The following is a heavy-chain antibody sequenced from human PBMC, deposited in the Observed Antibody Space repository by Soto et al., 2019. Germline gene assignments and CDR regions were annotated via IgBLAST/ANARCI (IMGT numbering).Heavy chain of an antibody. J-gene: IGHJ4*02. CDR3: ERGYTETYYYDSSGYDY. CDR1: GFTFSSYW. D-gene: IGHD3-22*01. CDR2: INSDGSST. Sequence: GGSLRLSCAASGFTFSSYWMHWVRQAPGKGLVWVSRINSDGSSTSYADSVKGRFTISRDNAKNTLYLQMNSLRAEDTAVYYCERGYTETYYYDSSGYDYWGQGTLVTV. V-gene: IGHV3-74*01.